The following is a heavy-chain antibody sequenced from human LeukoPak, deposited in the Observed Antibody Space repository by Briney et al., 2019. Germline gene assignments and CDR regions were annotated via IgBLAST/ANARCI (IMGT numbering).Heavy chain of an antibody. D-gene: IGHD1-26*01. CDR1: GFTFDDYG. CDR3: ARGGIVGATTSYDY. CDR2: INWNGGST. J-gene: IGHJ4*02. Sequence: GGSLRLSCAASGFTFDDYGMSWVRQAPGKGLEWVSGINWNGGSTGYADSVKGRFTISRDNAKNSLYLQMSSLRAEDTALYYCARGGIVGATTSYDYWGQGTLVTVSS. V-gene: IGHV3-20*04.